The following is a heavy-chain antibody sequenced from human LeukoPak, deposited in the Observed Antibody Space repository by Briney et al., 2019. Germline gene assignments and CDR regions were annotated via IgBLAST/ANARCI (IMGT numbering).Heavy chain of an antibody. V-gene: IGHV3-74*01. D-gene: IGHD6-13*01. Sequence: GGSLRLSCAASGFTFSSYWMHWVRQAPGKGLVWVSRVSTDGSSTTYADSVKGRFTISRDNAKDTLYLQMNSLRAEDTAVYYCAGHHQAYSRTYWGQGTLVTVSS. CDR1: GFTFSSYW. CDR3: AGHHQAYSRTY. CDR2: VSTDGSST. J-gene: IGHJ4*02.